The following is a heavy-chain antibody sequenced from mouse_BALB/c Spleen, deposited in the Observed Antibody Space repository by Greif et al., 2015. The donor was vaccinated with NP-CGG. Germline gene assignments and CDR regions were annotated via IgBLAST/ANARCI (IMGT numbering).Heavy chain of an antibody. CDR1: GLTFTDYY. V-gene: IGHV7-3*02. Sequence: DVKLVESGGGLVQPGGSLRLSCATSGLTFTDYYMSWVRQPPGKALEWLGFIRNKANGYTTEYSASVKGRFTISRGNSQSILYLQMNTLRAEDSATYYCARDMKIYGGAFMDYWGQGTSVTVSS. CDR2: IRNKANGYTT. CDR3: ARDMKIYGGAFMDY. D-gene: IGHD1-1*01. J-gene: IGHJ4*01.